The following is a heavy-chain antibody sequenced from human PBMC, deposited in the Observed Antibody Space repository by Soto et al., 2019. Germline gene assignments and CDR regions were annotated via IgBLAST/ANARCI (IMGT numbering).Heavy chain of an antibody. J-gene: IGHJ6*03. CDR2: ISAYNGNT. CDR3: ARVGTIFGVVNYYYMDV. V-gene: IGHV1-18*01. Sequence: ASVKVSCKASGYTLTSYGISWVRQAKEQGLEWMGWISAYNGNTNYAQKLQGRVTMTTDTSTSTAYMELRSLRSDDTAVYYCARVGTIFGVVNYYYMDVWGKGTTVTVSS. D-gene: IGHD3-3*01. CDR1: GYTLTSYG.